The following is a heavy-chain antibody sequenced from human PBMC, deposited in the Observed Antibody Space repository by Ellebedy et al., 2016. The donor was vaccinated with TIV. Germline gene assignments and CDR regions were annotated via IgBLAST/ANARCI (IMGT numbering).Heavy chain of an antibody. CDR2: ISASGGNT. D-gene: IGHD3-22*01. J-gene: IGHJ4*02. CDR1: GFAFSSYA. CDR3: AKGRGGGSDSSAPRYYFDY. V-gene: IGHV3-23*01. Sequence: PGGSLRLSCAASGFAFSSYAMNWVRQAPGKGLEWVSGISASGGNTYYADSVKGRFIISRDNSKKTLYLQMNSLGAEDTALYYCAKGRGGGSDSSAPRYYFDYWGLGTLVTVSS.